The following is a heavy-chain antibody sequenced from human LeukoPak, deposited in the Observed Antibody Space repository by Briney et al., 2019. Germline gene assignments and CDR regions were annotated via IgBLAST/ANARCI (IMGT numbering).Heavy chain of an antibody. J-gene: IGHJ4*02. V-gene: IGHV3-30*12. CDR2: LQNHGGDI. Sequence: GGSLRLSCATSGFIFSNYGMHWVRQAPDKGLEWVAFLQNHGGDIHYAESVAGRFTISRDNSKNTLYLQMNSLRVEDTAVYYCARIGYRSSSFDYWGQGTLVTVSS. CDR3: ARIGYRSSSFDY. D-gene: IGHD6-6*01. CDR1: GFIFSNYG.